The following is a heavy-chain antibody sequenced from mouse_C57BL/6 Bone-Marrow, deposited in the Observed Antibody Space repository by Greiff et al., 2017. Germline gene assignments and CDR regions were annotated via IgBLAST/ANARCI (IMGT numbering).Heavy chain of an antibody. CDR3: ARGGSPFAY. Sequence: VQLQQSGAELARPGASVKLSCKASGYTFTSYGISWVKQRTGQGLEWIGEIYPRSGNTYYNEKFKGKATLTADKSSSTAYMELRSLTSDDSAVYFCARGGSPFAYWGQGTLVTVSA. V-gene: IGHV1-81*01. CDR1: GYTFTSYG. J-gene: IGHJ3*01. CDR2: IYPRSGNT. D-gene: IGHD3-1*01.